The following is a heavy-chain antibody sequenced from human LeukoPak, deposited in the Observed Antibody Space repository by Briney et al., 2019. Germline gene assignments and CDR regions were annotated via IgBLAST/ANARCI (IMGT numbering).Heavy chain of an antibody. CDR1: GGSLSNYY. J-gene: IGHJ4*02. D-gene: IGHD2-15*01. CDR2: IYYSGST. Sequence: SETLSLTCTVSGGSLSNYYWNWIRQPPGKGLEWIAYIYYSGSTNYNPSLKSRVTISLDTSKNQFSLKLSSVTAADTAVYYCARTGRDYLRYFDYWGQGTLVTVSS. CDR3: ARTGRDYLRYFDY. V-gene: IGHV4-59*12.